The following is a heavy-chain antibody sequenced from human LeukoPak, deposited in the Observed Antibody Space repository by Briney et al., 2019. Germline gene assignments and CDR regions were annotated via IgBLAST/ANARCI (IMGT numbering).Heavy chain of an antibody. CDR3: ARGDSSGYYTCYYYGMDV. D-gene: IGHD3-22*01. Sequence: SVKVSCKASGGTFSSYGISWVRQAPGQGLEWMRGIIPIFGTANYAQKFQGRVTITADESTSTAYMELSSLRSEDTAVYYCARGDSSGYYTCYYYGMDVWGQGTTVTVSS. CDR1: GGTFSSYG. J-gene: IGHJ6*02. CDR2: IIPIFGTA. V-gene: IGHV1-69*13.